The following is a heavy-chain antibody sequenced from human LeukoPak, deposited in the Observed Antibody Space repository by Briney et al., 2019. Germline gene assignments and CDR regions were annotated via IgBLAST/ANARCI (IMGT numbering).Heavy chain of an antibody. J-gene: IGHJ6*02. Sequence: SETLSLTCTVFGGSIITYYWSWIRQPPGKGLEWIGYIYYSGGSTSYNPSLKSRVTISVDTSKNQFSLKLSSVTAADTAVYYCARGPQWLAYYYYGMDVWGQGTTVTVSS. CDR3: ARGPQWLAYYYYGMDV. V-gene: IGHV4-59*12. D-gene: IGHD6-19*01. CDR1: GGSIITYY. CDR2: IYYSGGST.